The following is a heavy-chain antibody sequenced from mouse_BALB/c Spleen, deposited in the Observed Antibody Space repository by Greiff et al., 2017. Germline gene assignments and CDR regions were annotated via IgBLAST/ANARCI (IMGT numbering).Heavy chain of an antibody. CDR3: AKGRGDGYWFAY. CDR1: GYTFTSYW. CDR2: INPSNGRT. Sequence: VQLQQPGAELVKPGASVKLSCKASGYTFTSYWMHWVKQRPGQGLEWIGEINPSNGRTNYNEKFKSKATLTVDKSSSTAYMQLSSLTSEDSAVYYCAKGRGDGYWFAYWGQGTLVTVSA. J-gene: IGHJ3*01. D-gene: IGHD2-3*01. V-gene: IGHV1S81*02.